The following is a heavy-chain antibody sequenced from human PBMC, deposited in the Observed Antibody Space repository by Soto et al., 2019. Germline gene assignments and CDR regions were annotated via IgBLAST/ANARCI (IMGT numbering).Heavy chain of an antibody. J-gene: IGHJ5*01. Sequence: GGSLRLSCAASGVTFSSYAMSWVRQAPGKGLEWSSAISGSGGSTYYADSVKGRFTISRDNSKNTLYLQMNSLRAEDTAVYYCAKDPHDDFWRGYSGNWFDSWGQGTLVTVSS. V-gene: IGHV3-23*01. CDR2: ISGSGGST. CDR1: GVTFSSYA. D-gene: IGHD3-3*01. CDR3: AKDPHDDFWRGYSGNWFDS.